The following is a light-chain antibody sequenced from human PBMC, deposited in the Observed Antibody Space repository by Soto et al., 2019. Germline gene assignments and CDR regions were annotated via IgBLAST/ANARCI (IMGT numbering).Light chain of an antibody. J-gene: IGKJ1*01. CDR3: QPTYSSPET. CDR2: AAS. CDR1: QSISNY. V-gene: IGKV1-39*01. Sequence: DIQMTQSPSSLSASVGDRVTITCRASQSISNYLNWYQHKPGKAPNLLIYAASTLHSGVPSRFSGSGSGTHFTLTISSLQPEDFATYYCQPTYSSPETFAQGTKVEI.